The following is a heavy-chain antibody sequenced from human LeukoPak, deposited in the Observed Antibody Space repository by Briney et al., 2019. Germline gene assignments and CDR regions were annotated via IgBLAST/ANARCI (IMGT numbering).Heavy chain of an antibody. D-gene: IGHD2-2*01. Sequence: GGSLRLSCAASGFTFSSYWMSWVRQAPGKGLEWVANIKQDGSEKYYVDSVKGRFTISRDNAKNSLYLQMNSLRAEDTALYYCARDVIGYCSSTSCHDAFDIWGQGTMVTVSS. V-gene: IGHV3-7*03. CDR1: GFTFSSYW. CDR3: ARDVIGYCSSTSCHDAFDI. CDR2: IKQDGSEK. J-gene: IGHJ3*02.